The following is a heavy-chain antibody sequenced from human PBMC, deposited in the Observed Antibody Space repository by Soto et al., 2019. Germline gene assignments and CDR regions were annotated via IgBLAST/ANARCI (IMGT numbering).Heavy chain of an antibody. Sequence: PGGSLTLSCAASGFTFSNYAMSCVRQAPGKGLEWVSAISGSGGSTYYADSAKGRFTISRDNAKNTLYLQMNSLRAEDTAVYYCAKAACSTSCYSSLYYYGMDVWGQGTTVTVSS. V-gene: IGHV3-23*01. CDR3: AKAACSTSCYSSLYYYGMDV. J-gene: IGHJ6*02. CDR1: GFTFSNYA. D-gene: IGHD2-2*01. CDR2: ISGSGGST.